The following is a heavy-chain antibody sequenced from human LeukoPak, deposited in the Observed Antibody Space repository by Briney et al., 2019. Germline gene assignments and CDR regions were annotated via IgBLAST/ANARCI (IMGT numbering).Heavy chain of an antibody. CDR3: ARERPEIDY. V-gene: IGHV3-30*02. CDR2: IRYDGSNK. J-gene: IGHJ4*02. Sequence: GGSLRLSCAASGFTFSSSDIHWVRQAPGKGLEWVAFIRYDGSNKYYADSVKGRFTISRDNAKNSLYLQMNSLRAEDTAVYYCARERPEIDYWGQGTLVTVSS. CDR1: GFTFSSSD.